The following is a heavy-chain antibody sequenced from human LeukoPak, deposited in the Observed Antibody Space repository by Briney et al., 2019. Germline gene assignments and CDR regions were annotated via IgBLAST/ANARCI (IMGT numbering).Heavy chain of an antibody. CDR3: ARHSAGDLANDY. CDR2: IYTSGST. Sequence: LRLSCAASGFTFSDYYMSWIRQPPGKGLEWIGYIYTSGSTNYNPSLKSRVTISVDTSKNQFSLKLSSVTAADTAVYYCARHSAGDLANDYWGQGTLVTVSS. J-gene: IGHJ4*02. CDR1: GFTFSDYY. D-gene: IGHD7-27*01. V-gene: IGHV4-4*09.